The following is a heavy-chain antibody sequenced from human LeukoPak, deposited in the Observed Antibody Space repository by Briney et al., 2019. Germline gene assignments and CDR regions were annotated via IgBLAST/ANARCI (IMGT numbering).Heavy chain of an antibody. CDR3: ARHMGLGYSYGYPYFDY. D-gene: IGHD5-18*01. V-gene: IGHV4-61*02. CDR1: GGSISSGSYY. J-gene: IGHJ4*02. CDR2: IYSTGST. Sequence: PSQTLSLTCTVSGGSISSGSYYWSWIRQPAGKGLEWIGRIYSTGSTNYNPSLKSRVTISVDTSKNQFSLKLSSVTAADTAVYYCARHMGLGYSYGYPYFDYWGQGTLVTVSS.